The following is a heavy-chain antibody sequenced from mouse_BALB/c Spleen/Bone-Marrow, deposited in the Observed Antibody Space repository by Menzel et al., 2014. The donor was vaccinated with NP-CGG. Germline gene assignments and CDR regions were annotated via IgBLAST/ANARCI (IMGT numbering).Heavy chain of an antibody. J-gene: IGHJ1*03. CDR2: IDPSDSYT. CDR3: ARWSHDYGSTYFYYDV. Sequence: QVQLHQSGAELVKPGASVKMSCKDSGYTFTSYWLHWVNQRPGQGLAWIGDIDPSDSYTNYNQKFKGKATLTVDKSPSTAYMQLSSLTSEDSAVYYCARWSHDYGSTYFYYDVWGTGTTVTDPS. V-gene: IGHV1-69*02. CDR1: GYTFTSYW. D-gene: IGHD1-1*01.